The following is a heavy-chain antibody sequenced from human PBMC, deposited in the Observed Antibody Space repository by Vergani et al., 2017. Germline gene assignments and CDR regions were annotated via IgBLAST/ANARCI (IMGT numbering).Heavy chain of an antibody. CDR2: ISYDGNNQ. V-gene: IGHV3-30*03. D-gene: IGHD2-21*01. Sequence: QVHLVESGGGVVQPGRSLRLSCAASGFTFSNFGMHWVRQAPGKGLEWVALISYDGNNQYYADSVKGRFTISRDISKNTLYLQMNSLRAEDTAVYFCVREGSYCGSTTCRNPRYVYYYHMDVWGEGTTVTVSS. CDR3: VREGSYCGSTTCRNPRYVYYYHMDV. J-gene: IGHJ6*03. CDR1: GFTFSNFG.